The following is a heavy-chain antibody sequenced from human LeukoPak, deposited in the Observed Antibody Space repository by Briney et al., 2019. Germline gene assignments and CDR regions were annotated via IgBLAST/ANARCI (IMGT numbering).Heavy chain of an antibody. CDR3: AKHESLIAFDI. CDR2: IHYSGGS. Sequence: SETLSLTCTVSGGSISSSSHYWGWIRQPPGKGLEWIASIHYSGGSNYNPSLKSRVTISVDTSKNQVSLKVRSVTAADTAVYYCAKHESLIAFDIWGQGTIVTVSS. J-gene: IGHJ3*02. V-gene: IGHV4-39*01. CDR1: GGSISSSSHY.